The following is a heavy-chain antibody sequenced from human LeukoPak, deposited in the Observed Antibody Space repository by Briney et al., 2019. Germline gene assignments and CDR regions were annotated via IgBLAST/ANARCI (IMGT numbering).Heavy chain of an antibody. Sequence: SETLSLTCAVSGYSLGKNYYWGWIRQSPGKGLEWIGRIYGRASTSYNPSLMNRVTMSVDTSKNHFSLQLTPVTAADMAVYYCARYDSRGSASTKFDYWGPGIQVTVSS. V-gene: IGHV4-38-2*01. CDR2: IYGRAST. CDR3: ARYDSRGSASTKFDY. J-gene: IGHJ4*02. CDR1: GYSLGKNYY. D-gene: IGHD3-3*01.